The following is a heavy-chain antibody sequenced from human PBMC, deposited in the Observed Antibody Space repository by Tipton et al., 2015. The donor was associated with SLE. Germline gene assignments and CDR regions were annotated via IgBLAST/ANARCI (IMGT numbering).Heavy chain of an antibody. Sequence: TLSLTCTVSGGSISSYYWSWIRHPPGKGLEWIGYIYYSGSTNYNPSLKSRVTISVDTSKNQFSLKLSSVTAADTAVYYCAGEPNSSPGYWGQGTLVTVSS. V-gene: IGHV4-59*01. J-gene: IGHJ4*02. CDR3: AGEPNSSPGY. D-gene: IGHD6-13*01. CDR2: IYYSGST. CDR1: GGSISSYY.